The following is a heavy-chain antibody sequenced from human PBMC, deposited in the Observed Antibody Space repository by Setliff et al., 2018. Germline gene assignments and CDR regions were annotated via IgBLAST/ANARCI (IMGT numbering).Heavy chain of an antibody. J-gene: IGHJ6*03. V-gene: IGHV3-20*04. CDR1: GFIFSTYW. CDR2: INWNGVST. D-gene: IGHD3-3*01. CDR3: ARGIRYYDFWSGYLGPYYYYYYMDV. Sequence: PGGSLRLSCAASGFIFSTYWMSWVPQAPGKGLEWVAGINWNGVSTGYADSVKGRFTISRDNAKNSLYLQMNSLRAEDTALYYCARGIRYYDFWSGYLGPYYYYYYMDVWGKGTTVTVSS.